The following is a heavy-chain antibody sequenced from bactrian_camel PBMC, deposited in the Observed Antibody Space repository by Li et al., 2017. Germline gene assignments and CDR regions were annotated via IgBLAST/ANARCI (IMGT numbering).Heavy chain of an antibody. Sequence: HVQLVESGGGLVQPGGSLRLSCVASGFSYVNYCMAWFRQAPGKGLEWVSSINYDGGNTVTAESVKGRITASRDNAKNTVYLQMNSLKPEDTAVYYCVRDLETYNTDYALMCFGYWGQGTQVTVS. CDR3: VRDLETYNTDYALMCFGY. CDR2: INYDGGNT. V-gene: IGHV3S1*01. J-gene: IGHJ6*01. D-gene: IGHD4*01. CDR1: GFSYVNYC.